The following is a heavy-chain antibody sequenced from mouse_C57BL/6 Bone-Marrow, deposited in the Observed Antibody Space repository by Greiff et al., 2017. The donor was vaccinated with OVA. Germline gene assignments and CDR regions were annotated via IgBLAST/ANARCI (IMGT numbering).Heavy chain of an antibody. J-gene: IGHJ3*01. CDR2: INPGSGGT. Sequence: VQLQQSGAELVRPGTSVKVSCKASGYAFTNYLIEWVKQRPGQGLEWIGFINPGSGGTNYNEKFKGKATLTADKSSSTAYMQLSSLTSEDSAVYFCARGGFAYWGQGTLVTVSA. V-gene: IGHV1-54*01. CDR3: ARGGFAY. CDR1: GYAFTNYL.